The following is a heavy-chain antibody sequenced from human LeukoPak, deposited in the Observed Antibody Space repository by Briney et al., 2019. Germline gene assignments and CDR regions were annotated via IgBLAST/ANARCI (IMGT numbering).Heavy chain of an antibody. V-gene: IGHV4-39*07. CDR1: GGSISSSSYY. CDR2: IYYSGST. D-gene: IGHD1-26*01. J-gene: IGHJ3*02. CDR3: ARRGGSYFDAFDI. Sequence: SETLSLTCTVSGGSISSSSYYWGWIRQPPGKGLEWIGSIYYSGSTYYNPSLKSRVTISVDTSKNQFCLKLSYVTAADTAVYYCARRGGSYFDAFDIWGQGTMVTVSS.